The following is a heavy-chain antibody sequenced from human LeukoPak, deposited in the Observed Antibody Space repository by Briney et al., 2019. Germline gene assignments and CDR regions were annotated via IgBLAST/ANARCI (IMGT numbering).Heavy chain of an antibody. Sequence: GGSLRLSCAASGFSFSDYWMHWVRQAPGKGLVWVSRINSDGRNIAYADSVKGRFTISRDNAKNTLYLEMNSLTIEDTAVYYGARAISWNGAQGHMDVWGKGTTVTVS. D-gene: IGHD1-1*01. CDR3: ARAISWNGAQGHMDV. CDR2: INSDGRNI. J-gene: IGHJ6*03. V-gene: IGHV3-74*03. CDR1: GFSFSDYW.